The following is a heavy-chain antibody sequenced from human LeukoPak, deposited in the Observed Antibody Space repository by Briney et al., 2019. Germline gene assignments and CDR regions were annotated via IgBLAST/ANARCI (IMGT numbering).Heavy chain of an antibody. D-gene: IGHD4/OR15-4a*01. V-gene: IGHV1-2*02. CDR1: GYSFIGYY. Sequence: ASVKISCKTSGYSFIGYYVNWVRQAPGQGLEWMGWINPNRGDTKYAQKFQGRVTMTRDTSITTTCMELSRIRSDDTAVYYCARARLDYRGLKHHFDYWGQGTLVTVSS. CDR3: ARARLDYRGLKHHFDY. J-gene: IGHJ4*02. CDR2: INPNRGDT.